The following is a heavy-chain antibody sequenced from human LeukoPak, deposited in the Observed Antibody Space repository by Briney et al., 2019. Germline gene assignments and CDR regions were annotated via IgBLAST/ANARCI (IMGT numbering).Heavy chain of an antibody. CDR3: ARGARYNWNGQGFDY. CDR2: IWYDGSNK. J-gene: IGHJ4*02. CDR1: GFTFCSYG. Sequence: GGSLRLSCAASGFTFCSYGMHWVRQAPGKGLEWVAVIWYDGSNKYYADSVKGRFTISRDNSKNTLYLQMNSLRAEDTAVYYCARGARYNWNGQGFDYWGQGTLVTVSS. V-gene: IGHV3-33*01. D-gene: IGHD1-1*01.